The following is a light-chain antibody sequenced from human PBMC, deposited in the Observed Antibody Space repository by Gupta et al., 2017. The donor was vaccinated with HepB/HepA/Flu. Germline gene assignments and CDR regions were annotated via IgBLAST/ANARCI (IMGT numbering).Light chain of an antibody. CDR2: GAS. Sequence: EIVMTQSPATLSVSPGERATLSGRASQSVSSNLAWYQQKPGQATRLLIYGASTRATGIPARFSGSGSGTEFTLTISSLQSEDFAVYYCQKYNNWLTFGGGTKVEIK. V-gene: IGKV3-15*01. CDR1: QSVSSN. J-gene: IGKJ4*01. CDR3: QKYNNWLT.